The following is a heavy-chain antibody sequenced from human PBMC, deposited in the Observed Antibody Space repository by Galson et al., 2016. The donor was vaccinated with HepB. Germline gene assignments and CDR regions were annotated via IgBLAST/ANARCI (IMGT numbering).Heavy chain of an antibody. V-gene: IGHV3-33*01. CDR3: ARDQNPLGDYYYGMDF. J-gene: IGHJ6*02. CDR1: GFTFSSYG. CDR2: IWYDGSNE. Sequence: SLRLSCAASGFTFSSYGMHWVRQAPGKGLEWVAVIWYDGSNEYYPDSVQGRFTISRDNSKNTLYLQMNSLRAEDTAVYYCARDQNPLGDYYYGMDFWGQGTTVTVSS. D-gene: IGHD3-16*01.